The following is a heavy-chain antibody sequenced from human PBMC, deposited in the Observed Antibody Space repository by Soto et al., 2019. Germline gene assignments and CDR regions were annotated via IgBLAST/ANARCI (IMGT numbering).Heavy chain of an antibody. Sequence: QVQLVESGGGVIQPGRSLRLSCAASGLDFRNNDMHWVRQAPCKVLELVAVISHDSRNIFYGDSVKGRFTGSRDNSKNTLSLEMNSLGVEDTAVYFCANLVDKTLDDFWGLGTLVVVSS. V-gene: IGHV3-30*18. CDR1: GLDFRNND. CDR2: ISHDSRNI. D-gene: IGHD3-10*01. CDR3: ANLVDKTLDDF. J-gene: IGHJ4*02.